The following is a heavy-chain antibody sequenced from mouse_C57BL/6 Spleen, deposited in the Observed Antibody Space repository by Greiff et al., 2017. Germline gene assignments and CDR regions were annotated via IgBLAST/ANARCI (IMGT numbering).Heavy chain of an antibody. CDR2: IDPNSGGT. V-gene: IGHV1-72*01. D-gene: IGHD2-2*01. CDR1: GYTFTSYW. Sequence: QVQLKQPGAELVKPGASVKLSCKASGYTFTSYWMHWVKQRPGRGLEWIGRIDPNSGGTKYNEKFKSKATLTVDKPSSTADMQLSGLTSEDTAVYYCARSGGYPFAYWGQGTLVTVSA. CDR3: ARSGGYPFAY. J-gene: IGHJ3*01.